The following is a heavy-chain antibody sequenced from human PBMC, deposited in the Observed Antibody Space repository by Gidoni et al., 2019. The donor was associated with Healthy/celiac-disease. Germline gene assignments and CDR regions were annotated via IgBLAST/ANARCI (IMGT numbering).Heavy chain of an antibody. J-gene: IGHJ4*02. Sequence: EVQLVESGGGLVQPGGSLRLSCAAPGVTVSSNYMSWVRQAPGKGLEWVSVIYRGGSTYYEDSVKGRFTISRDNSKNTLYLQMNSLRAEDTAVYYCQYYYDSSGYYYFDYWGQGTLVTVSS. CDR3: QYYYDSSGYYYFDY. V-gene: IGHV3-66*01. D-gene: IGHD3-22*01. CDR2: IYRGGST. CDR1: GVTVSSNY.